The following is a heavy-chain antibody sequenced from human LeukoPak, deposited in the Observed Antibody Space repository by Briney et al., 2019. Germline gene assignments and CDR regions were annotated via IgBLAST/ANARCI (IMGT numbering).Heavy chain of an antibody. J-gene: IGHJ4*02. V-gene: IGHV3-7*03. Sequence: PGGSLRLSCATSGFTFSYYWMTWVRQAPGKGLEWVANIKQDGSEEYYVDSVKGRFTISRDNAEKSVYLQMNSLRAEDTAVYYCAREPSAAGYSDAFDYWGQGALVTVSS. D-gene: IGHD5-18*01. CDR3: AREPSAAGYSDAFDY. CDR2: IKQDGSEE. CDR1: GFTFSYYW.